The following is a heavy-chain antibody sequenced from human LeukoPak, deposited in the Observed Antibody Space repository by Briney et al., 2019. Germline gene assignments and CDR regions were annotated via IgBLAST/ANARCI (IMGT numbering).Heavy chain of an antibody. V-gene: IGHV3-11*01. CDR2: ISGSGSTI. D-gene: IGHD3-10*01. Sequence: GGSLRLSCAASGFTFSDYYMSWIRQAPGKGLEWVSYISGSGSTIYYADSVRGRFTISRDNAKNSLFLQMNSLRAEDTAVYYCARRSGSYLGGTDYWGQGTLVTVSS. CDR3: ARRSGSYLGGTDY. CDR1: GFTFSDYY. J-gene: IGHJ4*02.